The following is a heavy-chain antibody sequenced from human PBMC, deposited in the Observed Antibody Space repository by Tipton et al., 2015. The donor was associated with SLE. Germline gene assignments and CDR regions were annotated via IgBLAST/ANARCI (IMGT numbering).Heavy chain of an antibody. V-gene: IGHV4-59*01. CDR2: IYYSGST. D-gene: IGHD3-3*01. Sequence: TLSLTCTVSGGSISSYYRSWIRQPPGQGLEWIGYIYYSGSTNYNPSLKSRVTISVDTSKNQFSLKLSSVTAADTAVYYCARDKAIFGAGYYMDVWGKGTTVTVSS. CDR1: GGSISSYY. J-gene: IGHJ6*03. CDR3: ARDKAIFGAGYYMDV.